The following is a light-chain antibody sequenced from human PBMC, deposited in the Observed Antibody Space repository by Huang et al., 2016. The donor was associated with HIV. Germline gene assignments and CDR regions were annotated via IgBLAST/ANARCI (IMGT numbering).Light chain of an antibody. Sequence: EIVLTQSPGTLSLSPGERATLTCRSSQSVSSSYLAWYQQTPGQAPRLLIYGASNRATGIPDRVRGSGSGTDFTLTISRLEPEYFAVYFCQQYGSSSLTFGGGTKVEIK. CDR2: GAS. CDR1: QSVSSSY. J-gene: IGKJ4*01. V-gene: IGKV3-20*01. CDR3: QQYGSSSLT.